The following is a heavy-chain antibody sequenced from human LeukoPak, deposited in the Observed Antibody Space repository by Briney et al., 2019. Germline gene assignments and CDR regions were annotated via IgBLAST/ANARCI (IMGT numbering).Heavy chain of an antibody. CDR2: INPNSGGT. J-gene: IGHJ5*02. Sequence: AASVKVSCKASGYTFTGYYMHWVRQAPGQGLEWMGWINPNSGGTNYAQKFQGRVTMTRDTSISTAYMELSRLRSDGTAVYYCARDYYDSSGYSNWFDPWGQGTLVTVSS. CDR3: ARDYYDSSGYSNWFDP. CDR1: GYTFTGYY. D-gene: IGHD3-22*01. V-gene: IGHV1-2*02.